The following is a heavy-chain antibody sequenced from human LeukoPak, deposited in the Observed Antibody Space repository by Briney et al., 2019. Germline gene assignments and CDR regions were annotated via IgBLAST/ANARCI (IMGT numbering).Heavy chain of an antibody. CDR3: ATGDTAMVTTYYYYYMDV. Sequence: GASVKVSCKASGYTFTSYYMHWVRQAPGQGLEWMGIINPSGGSTSYAQKLQGRVTMTRDMSTSTVYMELSSLRSEDTAVYYCATGDTAMVTTYYYYYMDVWGKGTTVTVSS. D-gene: IGHD5-18*01. CDR2: INPSGGST. CDR1: GYTFTSYY. V-gene: IGHV1-46*03. J-gene: IGHJ6*03.